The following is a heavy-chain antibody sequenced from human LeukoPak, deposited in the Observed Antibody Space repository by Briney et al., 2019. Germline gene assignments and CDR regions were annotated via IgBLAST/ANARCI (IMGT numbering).Heavy chain of an antibody. CDR3: ASCWGDYYDSSGYNDAFDI. J-gene: IGHJ3*02. CDR2: IYYSGST. V-gene: IGHV4-59*01. CDR1: GGSISSYY. Sequence: SETLSLTCTVSGGSISSYYWSWIRQPPRKGLEWIGYIYYSGSTNYNPPLKSRVTISVDTSKNQFSLKLSSVTAADTAVYYCASCWGDYYDSSGYNDAFDIWGQGTMVTVSS. D-gene: IGHD3-22*01.